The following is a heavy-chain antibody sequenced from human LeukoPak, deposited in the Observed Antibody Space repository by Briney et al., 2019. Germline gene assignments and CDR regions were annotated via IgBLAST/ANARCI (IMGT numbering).Heavy chain of an antibody. CDR1: GFTFSSYS. V-gene: IGHV3-48*01. J-gene: IGHJ3*02. CDR2: ISSSSSTI. Sequence: QSGGSLRLSCAASGFTFSSYSMNWVRQAPGKGLEWVSYISSSSSTIYYADSVKGRFTISRDNAKNSLYLQMNSLRAEDTAVYYCARDEVVPVASYAFDIWGQGTMVTVSS. D-gene: IGHD2-2*01. CDR3: ARDEVVPVASYAFDI.